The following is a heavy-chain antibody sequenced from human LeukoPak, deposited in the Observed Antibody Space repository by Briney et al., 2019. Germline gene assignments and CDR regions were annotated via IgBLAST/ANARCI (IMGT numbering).Heavy chain of an antibody. J-gene: IGHJ3*01. CDR1: GGSFSGYY. CDR2: INHSGST. CDR3: ARGPFDF. Sequence: SETLSLTCAVYGGSFSGYYWSWIRQPPGKGLEWIGEINHSGSTNYNPSLKSRVTISVDTSKNQFSLKLSSVTAADTAVYYCARGPFDFWGQGTMVTVSS. V-gene: IGHV4-34*01.